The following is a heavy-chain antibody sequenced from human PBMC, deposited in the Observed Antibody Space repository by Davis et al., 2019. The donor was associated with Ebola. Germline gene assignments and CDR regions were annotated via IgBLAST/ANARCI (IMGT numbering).Heavy chain of an antibody. V-gene: IGHV3-23*01. Sequence: GESLKISCGTSGFTFNSYGMNWVRQAPGKGLEWVSYISGSGGNTYYADSVKGRFTISRDNSKNTLYLQMNSLRAEDTAVYYCARYGYSYGYGYWGQGTLVTVSS. CDR2: ISGSGGNT. CDR3: ARYGYSYGYGY. D-gene: IGHD5-18*01. CDR1: GFTFNSYG. J-gene: IGHJ4*02.